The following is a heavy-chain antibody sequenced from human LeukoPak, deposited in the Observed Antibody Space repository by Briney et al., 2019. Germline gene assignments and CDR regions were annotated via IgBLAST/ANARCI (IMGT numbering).Heavy chain of an antibody. V-gene: IGHV3-30*02. CDR3: AKISVVTTPDSDY. J-gene: IGHJ4*02. CDR2: IRYDGSSQ. D-gene: IGHD4-17*01. Sequence: GGSLRLSCAASGFSFSGYGMYWVRQAPGKVLEWVASIRYDGSSQYYADFVKGRFTISRDNSKNTLYLQMNFLRAEDTALYYCAKISVVTTPDSDYWGQGTLVTVSS. CDR1: GFSFSGYG.